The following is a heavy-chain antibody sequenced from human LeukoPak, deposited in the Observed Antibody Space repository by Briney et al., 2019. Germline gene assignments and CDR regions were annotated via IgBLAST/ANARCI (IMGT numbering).Heavy chain of an antibody. CDR3: ARDLLVGATGAFDI. J-gene: IGHJ3*02. CDR2: IIPILGIA. V-gene: IGHV1-69*04. Sequence: ASVTVSCKASGGTFSSYAISWVRQAPGQGLEWMGRIIPILGIANYAQKFQGRVTITADTSTSTAYMDLSSLRSEDTAVYYCARDLLVGATGAFDIWGQGTMVTVSS. D-gene: IGHD1-26*01. CDR1: GGTFSSYA.